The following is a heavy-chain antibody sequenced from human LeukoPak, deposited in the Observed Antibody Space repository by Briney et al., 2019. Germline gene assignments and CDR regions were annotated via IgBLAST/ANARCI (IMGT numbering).Heavy chain of an antibody. D-gene: IGHD3-22*01. V-gene: IGHV1-46*01. CDR1: GYTFTSYG. CDR3: ARENPYDSSVYFYDY. J-gene: IGHJ4*02. CDR2: INPSADIK. Sequence: ASVKVSCKASGYTFTSYGISWVRQAPGQGLEWMGIINPSADIKTYAQKFQGRVTMTRDTSTSTVYMELRTLGSKDTAVYYCARENPYDSSVYFYDYWGQGTLVTVSS.